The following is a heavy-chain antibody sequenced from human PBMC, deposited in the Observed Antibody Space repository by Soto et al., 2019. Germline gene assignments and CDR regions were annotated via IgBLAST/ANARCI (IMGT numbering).Heavy chain of an antibody. CDR2: ISWDSSSI. CDR1: GFTFDDYA. D-gene: IGHD6-13*01. Sequence: GGSLRLSCAASGFTFDDYAMHWVRQAPGKGLEWVSGISWDSSSIIYADSVKGRFIISRDNAKNSLYLQMNSLRTEDTAVYYCARRGPGTYFDYWGQGTLVTVSS. V-gene: IGHV3-9*01. J-gene: IGHJ4*02. CDR3: ARRGPGTYFDY.